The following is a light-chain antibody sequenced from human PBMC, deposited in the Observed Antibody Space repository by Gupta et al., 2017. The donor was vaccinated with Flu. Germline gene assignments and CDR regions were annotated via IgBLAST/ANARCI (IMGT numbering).Light chain of an antibody. J-gene: IGKJ2*01. Sequence: EIVMTQSPATLSVSPGERATLSCRASQSVSSNLAWYQQKPGQAPRLLIYDASTRATGIPARFSGSGVGTEFTLTISSLQSEDFAVYNCQQYTNWGKKYTFGQGTRLEIK. V-gene: IGKV3-15*01. CDR2: DAS. CDR3: QQYTNWGKKYT. CDR1: QSVSSN.